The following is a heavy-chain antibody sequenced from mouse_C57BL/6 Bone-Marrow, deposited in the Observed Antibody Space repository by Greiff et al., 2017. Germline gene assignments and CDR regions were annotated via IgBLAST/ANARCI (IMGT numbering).Heavy chain of an antibody. CDR3: ARMEDSSGYG. J-gene: IGHJ2*01. CDR1: GYTFTSYW. D-gene: IGHD3-2*02. CDR2: IYPSDSET. V-gene: IGHV1-61*01. Sequence: QVHVKQPGAELVRPGSSVKLSCKASGYTFTSYWMDWVKQRPGQGLEWIGNIYPSDSETHYNQKFKDKATLTVDKSSSTAYMQLSSLTSEDSAVYYCARMEDSSGYGWGQGTTLTVSS.